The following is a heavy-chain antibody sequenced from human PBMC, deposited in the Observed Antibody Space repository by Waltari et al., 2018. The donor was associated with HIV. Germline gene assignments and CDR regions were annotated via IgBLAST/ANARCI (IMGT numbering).Heavy chain of an antibody. CDR1: GGSFSGYY. J-gene: IGHJ3*02. D-gene: IGHD5-12*01. CDR3: ARALLRDGYRDAFDI. CDR2: INHSGST. Sequence: QVQLQQWGAGLLKPSETLSLTCAVYGGSFSGYYWSWIRQPPGKGLEWIGEINHSGSTNYNPSLKSRVTISVDTSKNQFSLKLSSVTAADTAVYYCARALLRDGYRDAFDIWGQGTMVTVSS. V-gene: IGHV4-34*01.